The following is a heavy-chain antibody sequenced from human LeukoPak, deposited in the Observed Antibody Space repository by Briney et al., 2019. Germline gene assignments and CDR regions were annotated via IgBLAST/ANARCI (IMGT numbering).Heavy chain of an antibody. V-gene: IGHV1-18*01. CDR3: ARAPLVVIVVDTGPNDY. CDR1: GYTFTSYG. Sequence: ASVKVSCKASGYTFTSYGISWVRQAPGQGLEWMGWIRAYNGNTNYAQTLQRRVTMTTDTSTSTAYMELRSLRSDDTAVYYCARAPLVVIVVDTGPNDYWGQGTLVTVSS. J-gene: IGHJ4*02. CDR2: IRAYNGNT. D-gene: IGHD3-22*01.